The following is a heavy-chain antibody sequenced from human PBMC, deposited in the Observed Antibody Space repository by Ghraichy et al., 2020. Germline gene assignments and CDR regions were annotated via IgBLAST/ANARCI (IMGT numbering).Heavy chain of an antibody. J-gene: IGHJ2*01. CDR2: IKSKTDGGTT. Sequence: GESLNISCAASGFIFSNAWMSWVRQAPGKGLEWVGRIKSKTDGGTTDYAAPVKGRFTISRDDSKNTLYLQMNSLKTEDTAVYYCTRVVSASRTVWYFDLWGRGTLVTVSS. CDR3: TRVVSASRTVWYFDL. CDR1: GFIFSNAW. D-gene: IGHD2-8*02. V-gene: IGHV3-15*01.